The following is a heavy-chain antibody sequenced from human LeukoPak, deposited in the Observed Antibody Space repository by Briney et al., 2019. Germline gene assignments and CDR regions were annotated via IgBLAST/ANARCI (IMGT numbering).Heavy chain of an antibody. CDR3: AREDIAAAGTW. D-gene: IGHD6-13*01. Sequence: PGGSLRLSCAASGFTFSSYAMNWVRQAPGKGLEWVSSISSSSSYIYYADSVKGRFTISRDNAKNSLYLQMNSLRAEDTAVYYCAREDIAAAGTWWGQGTLVTVSS. V-gene: IGHV3-21*01. J-gene: IGHJ4*02. CDR1: GFTFSSYA. CDR2: ISSSSSYI.